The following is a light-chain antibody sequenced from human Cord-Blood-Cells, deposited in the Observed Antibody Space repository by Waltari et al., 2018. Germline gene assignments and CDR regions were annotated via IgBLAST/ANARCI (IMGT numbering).Light chain of an antibody. Sequence: QSALTQPASVSGSPGQSITISCTGTSSDVGCYHLSSWYQQHPGKAPKLMIYEGSKRPSGVSNRFSGSKSGNTASLTISGLQAEDEADYYCCSYAGSSTVVFGGGTKLTVL. CDR3: CSYAGSSTVV. CDR2: EGS. V-gene: IGLV2-23*01. J-gene: IGLJ2*01. CDR1: SSDVGCYHL.